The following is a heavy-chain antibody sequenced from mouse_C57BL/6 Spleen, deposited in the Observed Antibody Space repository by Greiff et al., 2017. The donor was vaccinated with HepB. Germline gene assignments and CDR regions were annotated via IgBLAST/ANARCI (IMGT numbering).Heavy chain of an antibody. J-gene: IGHJ2*01. V-gene: IGHV5-16*01. CDR2: INYDGSST. CDR3: AIGNYYGSPYYFDY. D-gene: IGHD1-1*01. Sequence: EVKLMESEGGLVQPGSSMKLTCTASGFTFSDYYMDWVRQVPEKGLEWVANINYDGSSTYYLDSLKSRFIISRDNAKNILYLQMSSLKSEDTATYYWAIGNYYGSPYYFDYWGQGTTLTVSS. CDR1: GFTFSDYY.